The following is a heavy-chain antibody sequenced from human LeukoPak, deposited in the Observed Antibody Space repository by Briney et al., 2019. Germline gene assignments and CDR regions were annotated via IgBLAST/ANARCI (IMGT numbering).Heavy chain of an antibody. Sequence: GGSLGLSCAASGFTFSSYWMHWVRQAPGKGLVWVSRINTDGSSTSYADSVKGRFTISRDNSKNTLYLLMNSLRVDDTAQYYCARDHYYGAGTPPRDTFDMWGQGTMVTVSS. CDR2: INTDGSST. CDR3: ARDHYYGAGTPPRDTFDM. CDR1: GFTFSSYW. V-gene: IGHV3-74*01. J-gene: IGHJ3*02. D-gene: IGHD3-10*01.